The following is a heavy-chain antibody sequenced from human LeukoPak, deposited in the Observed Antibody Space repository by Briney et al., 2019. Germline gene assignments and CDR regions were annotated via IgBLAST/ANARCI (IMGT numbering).Heavy chain of an antibody. V-gene: IGHV3-23*01. CDR3: ASRYYGSGTDY. CDR1: GFTFSSYA. J-gene: IGHJ4*02. D-gene: IGHD3-10*01. Sequence: GGSLRLSCAASGFTFSSYAMSWVRQAPGKGLEWVSGISGSGGSADYADSVKGRFTISRDNSKKTLYLLMNSLRAEDTAVYYCASRYYGSGTDYWGQGTLVTVSS. CDR2: ISGSGGSA.